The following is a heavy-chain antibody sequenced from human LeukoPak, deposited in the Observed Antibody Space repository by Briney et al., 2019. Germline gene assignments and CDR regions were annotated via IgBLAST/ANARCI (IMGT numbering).Heavy chain of an antibody. CDR2: IYTSGST. Sequence: SETLSLTCTVSGGSISNYYWSWIRQSAGKGLEWIGRIYTSGSTNYNPSLKTRVTMSVDMSKNEFSLNLRSVTAADTAVYYCARDPGAMVQGVIPYMDVWGKGTTATISS. V-gene: IGHV4-4*07. J-gene: IGHJ6*03. CDR3: ARDPGAMVQGVIPYMDV. D-gene: IGHD3-10*01. CDR1: GGSISNYY.